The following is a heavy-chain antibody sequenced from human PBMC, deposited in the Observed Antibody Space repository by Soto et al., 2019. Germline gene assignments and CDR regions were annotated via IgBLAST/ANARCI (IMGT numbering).Heavy chain of an antibody. J-gene: IGHJ6*03. CDR2: IRSKAYGGTT. CDR1: GFTFGDYA. Sequence: QPGGSLRLSCTASGFTFGDYAMSWFRQAPGKGLEWVGFIRSKAYGGTTEYAASVKGRFTISRDDSKSIAYLQMNSLKTEDTAVYYCTRGSSSWYLGHYYYMDVWGKGTTVTVSS. D-gene: IGHD6-13*01. V-gene: IGHV3-49*03. CDR3: TRGSSSWYLGHYYYMDV.